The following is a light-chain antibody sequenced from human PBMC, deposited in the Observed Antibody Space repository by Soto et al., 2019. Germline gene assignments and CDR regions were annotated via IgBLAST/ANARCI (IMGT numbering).Light chain of an antibody. V-gene: IGKV1-39*01. CDR3: QQSYSAPLT. CDR2: AAS. Sequence: DIQMTQSPPSLSASIGDIITITCRASRSVGSHLNWYQQQPGKAPRLLISAASNLQSGVPARFSGDGSGTDFSLTIKTLQPEDFATYYCQQSYSAPLTVGGGTKVE. J-gene: IGKJ4*01. CDR1: RSVGSH.